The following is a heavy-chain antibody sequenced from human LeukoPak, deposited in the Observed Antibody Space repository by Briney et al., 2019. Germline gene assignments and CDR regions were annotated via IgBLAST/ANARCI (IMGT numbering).Heavy chain of an antibody. Sequence: GGSLRLSCAASGFTVSSNFMSWVRQGPGKGLEWVAVIWSDGSNKYYADSVKGRFTIYRDNSKNTLYLQMDSLRAEDTAVYYCARRGSGTYSVDQWGQGTLVTVSS. V-gene: IGHV3-33*08. CDR3: ARRGSGTYSVDQ. CDR1: GFTVSSNF. D-gene: IGHD3-10*01. CDR2: IWSDGSNK. J-gene: IGHJ4*02.